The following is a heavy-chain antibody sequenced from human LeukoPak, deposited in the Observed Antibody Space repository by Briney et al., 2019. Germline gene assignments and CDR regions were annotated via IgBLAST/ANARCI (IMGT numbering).Heavy chain of an antibody. Sequence: SETLSLTCTVSGGSISSSSYYWGWIRQPPGKGLEWIGSIYYSGSTYYNPSLKSRVTISVDTSKNQFSLKLSSVTAADTAVYYCARNRKNIAAKPYYFDYWGQGTLVTVSS. D-gene: IGHD6-13*01. J-gene: IGHJ4*02. CDR3: ARNRKNIAAKPYYFDY. CDR2: IYYSGST. V-gene: IGHV4-39*07. CDR1: GGSISSSSYY.